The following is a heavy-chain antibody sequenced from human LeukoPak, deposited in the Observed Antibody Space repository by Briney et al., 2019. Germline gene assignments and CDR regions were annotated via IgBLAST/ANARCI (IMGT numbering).Heavy chain of an antibody. CDR3: ARDASLQTGAFDV. V-gene: IGHV4-4*02. D-gene: IGHD5-24*01. J-gene: IGHJ3*01. CDR1: GGSISRSDW. Sequence: SETLSLTCAVSGGSISRSDWWSWVRQSPGKGLEWIGEIFHSGSTKYNPSLKSRVTISVDKSKNQFSLNLTSATAADTAMYYCARDASLQTGAFDVWGQGTMVTVSS. CDR2: IFHSGST.